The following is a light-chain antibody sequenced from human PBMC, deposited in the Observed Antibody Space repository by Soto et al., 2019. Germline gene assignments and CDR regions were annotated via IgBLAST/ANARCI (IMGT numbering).Light chain of an antibody. CDR2: DAS. J-gene: IGKJ1*01. CDR3: QQHTNWPPWT. V-gene: IGKV3-11*02. Sequence: PGEGATLSCRTSQSVGSYLAWYQKKPGQAPRLLIYDASKRATGIPARFSGSGSGRDFTLTISSLQSEDFAVYYCQQHTNWPPWTFGQGTKVEIK. CDR1: QSVGSY.